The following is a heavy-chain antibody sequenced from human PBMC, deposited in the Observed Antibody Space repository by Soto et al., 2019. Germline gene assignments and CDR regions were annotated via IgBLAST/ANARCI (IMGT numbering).Heavy chain of an antibody. D-gene: IGHD2-2*01. CDR2: ISSSGSTI. Sequence: GGSLRLSCAASGFTFSSYEMNWVRQAPGKGLEWVSYISSSGSTIYYADSVKGRFTISRDNAKNSLYLQMNSLRAEDTAVYYCARGTPPLTSGAFDIWGQGTMVTVS. CDR1: GFTFSSYE. CDR3: ARGTPPLTSGAFDI. V-gene: IGHV3-48*03. J-gene: IGHJ3*02.